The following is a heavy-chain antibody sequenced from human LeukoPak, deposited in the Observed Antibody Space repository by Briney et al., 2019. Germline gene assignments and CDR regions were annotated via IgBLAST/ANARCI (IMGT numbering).Heavy chain of an antibody. CDR2: IYYGGST. J-gene: IGHJ6*02. V-gene: IGHV4-59*01. CDR1: GGSISSYY. CDR3: ARDRVVVGAYRGSATPLDYYYGMDV. D-gene: IGHD2-15*01. Sequence: SETLSLTCTVSGGSISSYYWSWIRQPPGKGLEWIGYIYYGGSTNYNPSLKSRVTISVDTSKNQFSLKLSSVTAADTAVYYCARDRVVVGAYRGSATPLDYYYGMDVWGQGTTVTVSS.